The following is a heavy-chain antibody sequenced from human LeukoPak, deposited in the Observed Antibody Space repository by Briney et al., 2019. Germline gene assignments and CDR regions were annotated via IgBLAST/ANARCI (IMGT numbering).Heavy chain of an antibody. CDR3: ASSPWLGESDDY. V-gene: IGHV1-46*01. J-gene: IGHJ4*02. D-gene: IGHD3-10*01. Sequence: ASVKVSCKASGYTFTSYYMHWVRQAPRQGLEWMGIINPSGGSTSYAQKFQGRVTMTRDTSTSTVYMELSSLRSEDTAVYYCASSPWLGESDDYWGQGTLVTVSS. CDR1: GYTFTSYY. CDR2: INPSGGST.